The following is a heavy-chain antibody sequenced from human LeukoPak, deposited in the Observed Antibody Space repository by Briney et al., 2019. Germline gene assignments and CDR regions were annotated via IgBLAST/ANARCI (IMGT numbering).Heavy chain of an antibody. V-gene: IGHV3-9*01. J-gene: IGHJ4*02. CDR2: ISWNSGSI. CDR3: AKFPTYYYDSSGYYYGDSFDY. CDR1: GFTFDDYA. D-gene: IGHD3-22*01. Sequence: PGRSLRLSCAASGFTFDDYAMHWVRQAPGKGLEWVSGISWNSGSIGYADSVKGRFTISRDNAKNSLYLQVNSLRAEDTALYYCAKFPTYYYDSSGYYYGDSFDYWGQGTLVTVSS.